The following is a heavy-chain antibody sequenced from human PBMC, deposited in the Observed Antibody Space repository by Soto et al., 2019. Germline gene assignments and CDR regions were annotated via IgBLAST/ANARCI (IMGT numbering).Heavy chain of an antibody. CDR2: ISGSGGST. CDR3: AKENYSNYYNDELGEFFYYYGMDV. Sequence: EVQLLESGGGLVQPGGSLRLSCAASGFTFSSYAMSWVRQAPGKGLEWVSAISGSGGSTYYADSVKGRFTISRDNSKNSMYLQMNCMSAEDTDVYYCAKENYSNYYNDELGEFFYYYGMDVWGQGATVTVSS. J-gene: IGHJ6*02. D-gene: IGHD4-4*01. V-gene: IGHV3-23*01. CDR1: GFTFSSYA.